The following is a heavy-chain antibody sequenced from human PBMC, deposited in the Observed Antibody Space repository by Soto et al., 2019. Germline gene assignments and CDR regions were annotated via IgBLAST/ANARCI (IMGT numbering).Heavy chain of an antibody. Sequence: PVGSLRLSCSSSLFTFSSYWMHLVLHAPGKGLVWVSRINSDGSSTNYADSVKGRFTISRDNAKNTLYLQMNSLRAEDTAVYYCARGGLRSNSIEYWGQGTLVTVSS. V-gene: IGHV3-74*01. CDR1: LFTFSSYW. D-gene: IGHD4-17*01. J-gene: IGHJ4*02. CDR2: INSDGSST. CDR3: ARGGLRSNSIEY.